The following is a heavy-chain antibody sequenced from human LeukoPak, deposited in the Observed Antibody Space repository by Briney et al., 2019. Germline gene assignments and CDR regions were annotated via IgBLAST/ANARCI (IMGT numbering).Heavy chain of an antibody. CDR2: INPNSGGT. V-gene: IGHV1-2*02. CDR1: GYTFTGYY. J-gene: IGHJ6*03. Sequence: ASVKVSCKASGYTFTGYYMHWVRQAPGQGLEWMGWINPNSGGTNYAQKFQGRVTMTRDTSISTAYMELSRLRSDDTAVYYCARAGYGRNYYGSGSYYRNTQYYMDVWGKGTTVTISS. D-gene: IGHD3-10*01. CDR3: ARAGYGRNYYGSGSYYRNTQYYMDV.